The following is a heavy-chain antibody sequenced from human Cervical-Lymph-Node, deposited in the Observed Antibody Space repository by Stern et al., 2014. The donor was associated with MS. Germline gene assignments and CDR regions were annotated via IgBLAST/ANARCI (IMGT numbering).Heavy chain of an antibody. V-gene: IGHV4-59*01. J-gene: IGHJ5*01. D-gene: IGHD6-13*01. CDR1: GVSISTYY. Sequence: QVQLQQSGPGLVKHSETLSLTCTVSGVSISTYYWSWIRQPPGKGLEWIGYIYYSGSTTYNPSLKSRVTMSVDTSKSQFSLKLSSVTAADTAVYYCARDVGMDSWGQGTLVTVSS. CDR3: ARDVGMDS. CDR2: IYYSGST.